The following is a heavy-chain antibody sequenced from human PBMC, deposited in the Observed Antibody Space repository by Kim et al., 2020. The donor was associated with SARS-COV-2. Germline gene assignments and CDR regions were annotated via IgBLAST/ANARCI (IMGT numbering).Heavy chain of an antibody. CDR2: GSNQ. Sequence: GSNQYYADSVQGRFTISRDNSKNTLYLQMNSLRAEDTAVYYCASLSRWYYYWGQGNMVTVSS. J-gene: IGHJ4*02. D-gene: IGHD6-13*01. V-gene: IGHV3-30*03. CDR3: ASLSRWYYY.